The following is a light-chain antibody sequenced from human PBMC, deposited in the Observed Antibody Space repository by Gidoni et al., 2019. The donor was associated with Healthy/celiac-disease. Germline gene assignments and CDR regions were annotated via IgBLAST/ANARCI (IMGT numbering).Light chain of an antibody. CDR3: SSYAGSNNWV. CDR2: EVS. CDR1: SSDVGAYND. Sequence: QSALTQPPPSPWPPGHAVTTSCTGTSSDVGAYNDVSWYQQHPGKVPKLMIYEVSKRPPGVHDRFAGSKSGNTASLTVAGHQAEDEDDYYCSSYAGSNNWVFGGGTKVTVL. V-gene: IGLV2-8*01. J-gene: IGLJ3*02.